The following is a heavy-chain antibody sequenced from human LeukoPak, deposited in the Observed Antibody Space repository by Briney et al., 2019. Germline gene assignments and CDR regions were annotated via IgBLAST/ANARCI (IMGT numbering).Heavy chain of an antibody. Sequence: GGSLRLSCAASGFTFSSYGMHWVRQAPGKGLEWVAVIWYDGSNKYYADSVKGRFTISRDNSKNTLYLQMNRLRAEDTAVYYCAKDGATVTTYYFDYWGQGTLVTVSS. CDR2: IWYDGSNK. D-gene: IGHD4-17*01. V-gene: IGHV3-33*06. J-gene: IGHJ4*02. CDR3: AKDGATVTTYYFDY. CDR1: GFTFSSYG.